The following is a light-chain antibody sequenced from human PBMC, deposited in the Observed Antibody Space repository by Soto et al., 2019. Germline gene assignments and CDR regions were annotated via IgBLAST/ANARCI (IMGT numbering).Light chain of an antibody. CDR3: QHYSDYPYT. CDR2: DAS. V-gene: IGKV1-5*01. J-gene: IGKJ2*01. CDR1: QSINNH. Sequence: DIQMTQSPSTLSASIGDRIIITCRTSQSINNHLAWYQQRPGKAPRLLMFDASRLKTGIPSRFSGSGSGTEFTLTINSLQPDDFATYYCQHYSDYPYTFGQGTRLEIK.